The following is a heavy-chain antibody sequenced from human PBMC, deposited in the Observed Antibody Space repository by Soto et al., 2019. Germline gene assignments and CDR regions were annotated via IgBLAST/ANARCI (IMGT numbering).Heavy chain of an antibody. CDR2: IKQDGSEK. D-gene: IGHD6-13*01. CDR1: GFTLSSYW. Sequence: EVQLVESGGGLVQPGGSLRLSCAASGFTLSSYWMSWVRQAPGKGLEWVANIKQDGSEKYYVDSVKDRFTISRDTAKSSLYLQLNRLRAEDTAVYYCAREYGSSYSPRYYGMDVWGQGTTVTVSS. J-gene: IGHJ6*02. V-gene: IGHV3-7*05. CDR3: AREYGSSYSPRYYGMDV.